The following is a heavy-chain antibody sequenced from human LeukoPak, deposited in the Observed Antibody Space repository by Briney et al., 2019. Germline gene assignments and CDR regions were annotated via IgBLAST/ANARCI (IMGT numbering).Heavy chain of an antibody. J-gene: IGHJ4*02. V-gene: IGHV3-15*01. CDR1: GFTFSNDW. CDR3: DTDLESSRWYYVIGY. D-gene: IGHD6-19*01. Sequence: GGSPRLSCAASGFTFSNDWMSWVRQAPGKGLEGVGRINSKTGGGTTDYAAPVKGRFTISRDESKNTLYLQMNRLKPEDTGVYDCDTDLESSRWYYVIGYWGQGTLVTVSS. CDR2: INSKTGGGTT.